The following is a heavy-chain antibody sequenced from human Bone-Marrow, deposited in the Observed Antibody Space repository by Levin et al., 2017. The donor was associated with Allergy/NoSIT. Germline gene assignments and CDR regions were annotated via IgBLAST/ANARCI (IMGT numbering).Heavy chain of an antibody. D-gene: IGHD4-17*01. CDR2: IYYTGST. V-gene: IGHV4-59*01. CDR1: AVSIRSYY. CDR3: ASDYGDYKFDF. J-gene: IGHJ4*02. Sequence: SQTLSLTCTVSAVSIRSYYWSWIRQPPGKGLEWIGYIYYTGSTNYNPSFKSRVTISIDTSKNQFSLQLSSVTAADTAVYYCASDYGDYKFDFWGQGTLVTVSS.